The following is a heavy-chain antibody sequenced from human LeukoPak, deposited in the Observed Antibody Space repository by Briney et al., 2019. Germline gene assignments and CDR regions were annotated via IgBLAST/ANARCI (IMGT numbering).Heavy chain of an antibody. J-gene: IGHJ4*02. Sequence: QSGRSLRLSCAASGFTFKDYAMHWVRQAPGKGLEWVSGISWNSGSIGYADSVKGRFTISRDNAKNSLYLQMNSLRAEDTALYYCARAKYGSGSYYPHWGQGTLVTVSS. V-gene: IGHV3-9*01. D-gene: IGHD3-10*01. CDR2: ISWNSGSI. CDR3: ARAKYGSGSYYPH. CDR1: GFTFKDYA.